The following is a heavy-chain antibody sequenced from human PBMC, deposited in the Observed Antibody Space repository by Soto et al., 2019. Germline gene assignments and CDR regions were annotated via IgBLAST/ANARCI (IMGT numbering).Heavy chain of an antibody. Sequence: QVQLQESGPGLVKPSQTLSLTCTVSGVSISSGGYYWSWIRQHPGKGLKWIGHIYDSGSTYYNPSLKSRVTVSVDTSKNPFSRKLSSVTAADTAMYYCAREPRAWGQGTLVTVSS. CDR2: IYDSGST. CDR3: AREPRA. V-gene: IGHV4-31*03. J-gene: IGHJ5*02. CDR1: GVSISSGGYY.